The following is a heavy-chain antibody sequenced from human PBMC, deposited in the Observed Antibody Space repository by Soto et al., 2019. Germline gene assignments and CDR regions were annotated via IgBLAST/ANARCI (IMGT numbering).Heavy chain of an antibody. V-gene: IGHV3-33*01. CDR1: GFTFSNYG. D-gene: IGHD6-19*01. J-gene: IGHJ4*02. CDR2: ILYDGSNK. CDR3: AANSSGWYLSY. Sequence: GGSLRLSCAASGFTFSNYGMHWARQAPGKGLEWVAAILYDGSNKYYADSVKGRFTISRDNSKNTLYLQMNSLRAEDTAVYYCAANSSGWYLSYWGQGTLVTVSS.